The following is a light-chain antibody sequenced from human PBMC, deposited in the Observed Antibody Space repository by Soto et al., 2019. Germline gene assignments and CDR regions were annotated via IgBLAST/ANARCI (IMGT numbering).Light chain of an antibody. J-gene: IGKJ5*01. Sequence: EIVITQSPATRSVSPGETATLSCRASQSISIGLAWCRQTPGQAPRLLIYGASTRANGTPARFSGSGSGTELTLTLSSLQSEDFALYACQQYNKWPLITFGQGTRLEIK. CDR3: QQYNKWPLIT. V-gene: IGKV3D-15*01. CDR2: GAS. CDR1: QSISIG.